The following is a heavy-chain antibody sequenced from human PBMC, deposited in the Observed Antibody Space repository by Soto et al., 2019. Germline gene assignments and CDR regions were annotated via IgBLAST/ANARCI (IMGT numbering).Heavy chain of an antibody. Sequence: QVQLVQSGAEVKKPGSSVKVSCKASGGTFSSYAISWVRQAPGQGLEWMGGISPIFGTANYAQKFQGRVTTTADESTSPAYMELSSLRSEDTAVYYCAAEYSSSSVVVYWGQGTLVTVSS. CDR1: GGTFSSYA. CDR2: ISPIFGTA. J-gene: IGHJ4*02. D-gene: IGHD6-6*01. CDR3: AAEYSSSSVVVY. V-gene: IGHV1-69*01.